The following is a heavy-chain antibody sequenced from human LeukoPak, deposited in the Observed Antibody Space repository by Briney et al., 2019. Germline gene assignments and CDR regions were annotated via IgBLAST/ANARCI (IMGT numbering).Heavy chain of an antibody. Sequence: ASVKVSCKASGGTFSSYAISWVRQAPGQGLEWMGEIIPIFGTANYAQKFQGGVTITADESTSTAYMKLSSLRSEDTAVYYCASHLYSSISFENYYYYMDVWGKGTTVTVSS. CDR1: GGTFSSYA. V-gene: IGHV1-69*13. CDR2: IIPIFGTA. J-gene: IGHJ6*03. D-gene: IGHD3-16*01. CDR3: ASHLYSSISFENYYYYMDV.